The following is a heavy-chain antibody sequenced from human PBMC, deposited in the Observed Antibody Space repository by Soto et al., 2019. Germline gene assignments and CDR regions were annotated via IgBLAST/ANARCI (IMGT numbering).Heavy chain of an antibody. CDR3: ATRSQWLVRGDWFDP. V-gene: IGHV1-24*01. D-gene: IGHD6-19*01. CDR2: FDPEDGET. J-gene: IGHJ5*02. Sequence: ASVNVSCKVSGYTITELSMHWLRQAPGKGLEWMGGFDPEDGETIYAQKFQGRVTMTEDTSTDTAYMELSSLRSEDTAVYYCATRSQWLVRGDWFDPWGQGTLVTVSS. CDR1: GYTITELS.